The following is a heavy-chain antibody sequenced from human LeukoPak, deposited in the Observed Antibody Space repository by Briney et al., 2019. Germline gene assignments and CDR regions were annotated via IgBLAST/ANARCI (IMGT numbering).Heavy chain of an antibody. V-gene: IGHV3-48*03. D-gene: IGHD3-10*01. CDR1: GFTFSNYE. Sequence: GGSLRLSCVGSGFTFSNYEMNWVRQAPGKGLEWVSYISSTSGTIYYADSVKGRFTISRDNAKNSLYLQMNSLRAEDTAAYYCARDTYFGSGTYSDYWGQGALATVSS. CDR2: ISSTSGTI. J-gene: IGHJ4*02. CDR3: ARDTYFGSGTYSDY.